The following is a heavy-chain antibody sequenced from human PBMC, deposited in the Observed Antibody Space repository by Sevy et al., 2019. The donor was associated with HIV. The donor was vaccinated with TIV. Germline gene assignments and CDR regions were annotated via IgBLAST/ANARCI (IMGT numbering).Heavy chain of an antibody. CDR3: AKGYCSGGSCPRDYYYYGMDV. Sequence: GGSLRLSCAASGFTFSSYAMSWVRQAPGKGLEWVSDISGSGGSTYYADSVKGRFTISRDNSKNTLYLQMNSLRAEDTAVYFCAKGYCSGGSCPRDYYYYGMDVWGQGTTVTVSS. D-gene: IGHD2-15*01. CDR1: GFTFSSYA. J-gene: IGHJ6*02. CDR2: ISGSGGST. V-gene: IGHV3-23*01.